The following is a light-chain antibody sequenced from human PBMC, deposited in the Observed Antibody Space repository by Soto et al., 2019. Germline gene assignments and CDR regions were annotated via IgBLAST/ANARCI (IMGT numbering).Light chain of an antibody. V-gene: IGKV1-5*03. CDR1: QSISRL. Sequence: DIQMTQSPSTLSASVGDRVTITCRASQSISRLLACYHQKPGKAPKLLIYKASSLKSGVPSRFSGSGSGTESTITISSLQPDDFATYYCQQDNSLWTFGHGNKVEIK. J-gene: IGKJ1*01. CDR2: KAS. CDR3: QQDNSLWT.